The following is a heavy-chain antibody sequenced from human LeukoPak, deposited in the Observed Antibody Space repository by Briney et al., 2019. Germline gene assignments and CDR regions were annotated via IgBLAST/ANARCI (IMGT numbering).Heavy chain of an antibody. CDR1: GYNFVSHW. CDR2: INPSGDSA. J-gene: IGHJ5*02. V-gene: IGHV1-46*01. CDR3: ARDVSQCSGGKCHWWLDP. D-gene: IGHD2-15*01. Sequence: GASVKVSCKASGYNFVSHWMHWVRQAPGQGLEWMAVINPSGDSAAYVQKFQGRLTVTRDTSTSTLYMELSSLRSEDTAMYYCARDVSQCSGGKCHWWLDPWGQGTLVIVSS.